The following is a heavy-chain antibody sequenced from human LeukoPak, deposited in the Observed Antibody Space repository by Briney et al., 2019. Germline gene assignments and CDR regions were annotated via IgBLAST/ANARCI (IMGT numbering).Heavy chain of an antibody. CDR3: ARDDYGDYGLLDY. V-gene: IGHV3-30-3*01. D-gene: IGHD4-17*01. J-gene: IGHJ4*02. CDR1: GFTFSNYA. CDR2: ISYDGGNK. Sequence: GGSLRLSCATSGFTFSNYAMHWVRQAPGKGLEWVAVISYDGGNKYYADSLKGRFTISRDNSKNTLYLQMNSLRAEDTAVYYCARDDYGDYGLLDYWGQGTLVTVSS.